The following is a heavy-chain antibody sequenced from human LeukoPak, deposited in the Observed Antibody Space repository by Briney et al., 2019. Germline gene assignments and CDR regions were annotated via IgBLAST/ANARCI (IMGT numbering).Heavy chain of an antibody. D-gene: IGHD2-21*02. CDR1: GFSFNTYT. J-gene: IGHJ5*02. CDR3: AKGPVVTATYNWFDP. Sequence: GGSLRLSCAASGFSFNTYTMSWVRQAPGKGLEWVSVISGGGGTTYYADSVKGRFTISRDNSKNTLYLQMNSLRVDDTALYYCAKGPVVTATYNWFDPWSQGALVTVSS. CDR2: ISGGGGTT. V-gene: IGHV3-23*01.